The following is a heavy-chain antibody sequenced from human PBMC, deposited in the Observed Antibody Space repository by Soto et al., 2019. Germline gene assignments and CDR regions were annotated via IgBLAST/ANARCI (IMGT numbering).Heavy chain of an antibody. CDR2: IWYDGSNK. CDR3: ARDGSNYEGFDY. Sequence: GGSLRLSCAASGFTFSSYGMHWVRQAPGKGLEWVAVIWYDGSNKYYADSVKGRFTISRDNSKNTLYLQMNSLRAEDTAVYYCARDGSNYEGFDYWGQGTLVTVSS. J-gene: IGHJ4*02. CDR1: GFTFSSYG. V-gene: IGHV3-33*01. D-gene: IGHD4-4*01.